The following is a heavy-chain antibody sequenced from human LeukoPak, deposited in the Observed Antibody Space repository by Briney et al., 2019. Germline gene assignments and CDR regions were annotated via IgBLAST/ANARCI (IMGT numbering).Heavy chain of an antibody. V-gene: IGHV1-2*02. Sequence: ASVKVSCKASGYTFTGYYMHWVRQAPGQGLEWMGWINPNSGGTNYAQKFQGRVTMTRDTSISTAYMELSRLRSDDTAVYYCARAMKIQLWLGDYWGQGTLVTVSS. CDR3: ARAMKIQLWLGDY. J-gene: IGHJ4*02. CDR2: INPNSGGT. D-gene: IGHD5-18*01. CDR1: GYTFTGYY.